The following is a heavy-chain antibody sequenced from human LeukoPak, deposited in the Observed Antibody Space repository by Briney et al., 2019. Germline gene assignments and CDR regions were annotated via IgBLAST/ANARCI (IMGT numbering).Heavy chain of an antibody. CDR3: AKDEDYDY. CDR1: GFTFSSYG. Sequence: PGGSLRLSCAASGFTFSSYGMHWVRQAPGKGLEWVAVISYDGSNKYYADSVKGRFTISRDNSKNTLYLQMNSLRAEDTAVYYCAKDEDYDYWGQGTLVTVSS. J-gene: IGHJ4*02. CDR2: ISYDGSNK. V-gene: IGHV3-30*18. D-gene: IGHD2-15*01.